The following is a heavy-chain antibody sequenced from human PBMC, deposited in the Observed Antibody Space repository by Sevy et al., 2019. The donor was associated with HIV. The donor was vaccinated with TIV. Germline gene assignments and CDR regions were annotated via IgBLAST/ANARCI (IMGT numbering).Heavy chain of an antibody. CDR2: IYYSGST. CDR3: AREGGIAVAGLDY. V-gene: IGHV4-59*01. J-gene: IGHJ4*02. CDR1: GGSISSYY. Sequence: SETLSLTCSVTGGSISSYYWSWIRQSPGKGLEWIGYIYYSGSTNYNPSLKSRVTISVDTSKNQFSLKLTSVTAADTAVYYCAREGGIAVAGLDYWGQGTLVTVSS. D-gene: IGHD6-19*01.